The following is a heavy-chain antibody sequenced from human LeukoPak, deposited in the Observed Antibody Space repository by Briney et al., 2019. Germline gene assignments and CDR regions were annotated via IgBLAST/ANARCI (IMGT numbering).Heavy chain of an antibody. CDR3: AGTPWFGELTLDY. CDR1: GFTFTSST. J-gene: IGHJ4*02. CDR2: IVVGSGNT. D-gene: IGHD3-10*01. V-gene: IGHV1-58*02. Sequence: SVKVSCKASGFTFTSSTIQWVRQARGQRVEWIGWIVVGSGNTNYAQKFQERVIITRDMSTTTVYMELSSLRSEDTAVYYCAGTPWFGELTLDYWGQGTLVTVSS.